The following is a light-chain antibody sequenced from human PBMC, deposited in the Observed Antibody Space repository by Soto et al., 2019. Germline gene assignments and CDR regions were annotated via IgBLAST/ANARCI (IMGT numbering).Light chain of an antibody. J-gene: IGKJ1*01. CDR1: QSVSSN. V-gene: IGKV3-15*01. Sequence: EIVMTQSPATLSVSPGERATLSCRASQSVSSNLAWYQQKPGQAPRLLIYGASTRATGLPARFSGGGSGTEFTLTISSLQSEDFAVYYCQQYSNWPRTFGQGTQVEIK. CDR2: GAS. CDR3: QQYSNWPRT.